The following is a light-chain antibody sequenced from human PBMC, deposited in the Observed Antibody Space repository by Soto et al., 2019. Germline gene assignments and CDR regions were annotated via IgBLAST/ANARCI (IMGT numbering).Light chain of an antibody. CDR2: EVY. Sequence: QSLLTQPPSASGCPGQSVTISCTGTSSDVGGYNYVSWYQHHPGKAPKLIIYEVYKRPSGVPDRFSGSKSGNTAALTVSGLQAEDEADYYCSSYVGTNSYVFGTGTKVTVL. V-gene: IGLV2-8*01. CDR3: SSYVGTNSYV. CDR1: SSDVGGYNY. J-gene: IGLJ1*01.